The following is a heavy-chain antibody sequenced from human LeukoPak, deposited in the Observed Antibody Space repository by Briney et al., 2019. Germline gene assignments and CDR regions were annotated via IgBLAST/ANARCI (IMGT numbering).Heavy chain of an antibody. CDR3: ARGKSRGSHIDY. V-gene: IGHV4-38-2*02. CDR1: AYSISSGYY. Sequence: SETLSLTCTVSAYSISSGYYWGWIRQPPGKGLAWIGSIYYRGNTYYNPSLKSRLTISVDTSKNQFSLKLRSVTAADTAFYYCARGKSRGSHIDYWGQGTLVTVSS. J-gene: IGHJ4*02. CDR2: IYYRGNT. D-gene: IGHD1-26*01.